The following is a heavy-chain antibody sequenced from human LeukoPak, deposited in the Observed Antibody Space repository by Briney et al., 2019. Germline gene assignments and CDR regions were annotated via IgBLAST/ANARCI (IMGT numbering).Heavy chain of an antibody. CDR3: AREIYGGNSAYFYYGMDV. CDR2: IYYSGST. D-gene: IGHD4-23*01. V-gene: IGHV4-61*01. CDR1: GGXISSSSYY. J-gene: IGHJ6*02. Sequence: PSETLSLTCTVSGGXISSSSYYWSWIRQPPGKGLEWIGYIYYSGSTKYNPSLKSRVTISVDTSKNQFSLKLSSVTAADTAVYYCAREIYGGNSAYFYYGMDVWGQGTTVTVSS.